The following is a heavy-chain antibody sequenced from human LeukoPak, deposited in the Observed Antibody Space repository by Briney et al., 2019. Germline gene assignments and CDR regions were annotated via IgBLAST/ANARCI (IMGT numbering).Heavy chain of an antibody. CDR2: TSGSGNRT. CDR1: GFTVSRNY. J-gene: IGHJ6*02. V-gene: IGHV3-23*01. Sequence: GGSLRLSCAASGFTVSRNYMSWVRQAPGKGLEWVSSTSGSGNRTYYADSVKGRFTISRDNSKNTLFLQMNSLRAEDTAVYYCAKNLYCGGGSCYPSALGMDVWGQGTTVTVSS. D-gene: IGHD2-15*01. CDR3: AKNLYCGGGSCYPSALGMDV.